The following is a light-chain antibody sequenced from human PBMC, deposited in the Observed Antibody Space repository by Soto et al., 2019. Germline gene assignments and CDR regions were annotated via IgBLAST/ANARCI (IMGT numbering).Light chain of an antibody. Sequence: QSALTQPPSASGTPGQRDTISCSGSSSNIGSNTVNWYQQLPGTAPKLLIYSNNHRPSGVPDRFSGSKSGTSASLAVIGLQYDDEADCYCAACGDSLFVFGTGTKLTVL. CDR3: AACGDSLFV. V-gene: IGLV1-44*01. J-gene: IGLJ1*01. CDR1: SSNIGSNT. CDR2: SNN.